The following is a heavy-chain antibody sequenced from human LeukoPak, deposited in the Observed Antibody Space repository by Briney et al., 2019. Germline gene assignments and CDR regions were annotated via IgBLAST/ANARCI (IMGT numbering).Heavy chain of an antibody. J-gene: IGHJ4*02. CDR2: ISSSSSTI. V-gene: IGHV3-48*04. Sequence: GGSLRLSGAASGFTFSSYSMNWVRQSPGKGLEWVSYISSSSSTIYYADSVKGRFTISRDNAKNSLYLQMNSLRAEDTAVYSCARDDILTGLYYFDYWGQGTLVTVSS. CDR1: GFTFSSYS. D-gene: IGHD3-9*01. CDR3: ARDDILTGLYYFDY.